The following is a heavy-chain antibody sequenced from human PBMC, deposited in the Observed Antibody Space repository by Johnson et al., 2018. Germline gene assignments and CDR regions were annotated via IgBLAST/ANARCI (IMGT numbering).Heavy chain of an antibody. CDR2: ISYDGSNK. J-gene: IGHJ6*03. CDR1: GFTFSSYA. Sequence: QVQLVQSGGGVVQPGRSLRLSCAASGFTFSSYAMHWVRQAPGKGLEWVAVISYDGSNKYYADSVKGRFTISRANSKNTLYLQMNSLRAEDTAVYYWPGDPRRFFYYYYFMDVWGKGTTVTVSS. V-gene: IGHV3-30-3*01. CDR3: PGDPRRFFYYYYFMDV.